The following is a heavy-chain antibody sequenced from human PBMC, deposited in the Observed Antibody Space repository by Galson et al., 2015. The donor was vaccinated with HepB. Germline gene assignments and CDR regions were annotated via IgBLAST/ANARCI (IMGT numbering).Heavy chain of an antibody. J-gene: IGHJ6*03. V-gene: IGHV1-69*13. CDR3: AMVDTAMGYYYYYMDV. D-gene: IGHD5-18*01. Sequence: SVKVSCKASGGTFSSYAISWVRQAPGQRLEWMGGIIPIFGTANYAQKFQGRVTITADESTSTAYMELSSLRSEDTAVYYCAMVDTAMGYYYYYMDVWGKGTTVTVSS. CDR1: GGTFSSYA. CDR2: IIPIFGTA.